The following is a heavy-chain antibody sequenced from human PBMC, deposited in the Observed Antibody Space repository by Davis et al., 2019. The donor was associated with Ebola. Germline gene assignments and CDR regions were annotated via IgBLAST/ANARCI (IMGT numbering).Heavy chain of an antibody. CDR2: INYSGST. V-gene: IGHV4-34*01. CDR1: GGSFSGYY. J-gene: IGHJ6*02. CDR3: AGGGGFGGYGMDV. D-gene: IGHD3-10*01. Sequence: MPSETLSLTCAVYGGSFSGYYWTWIRQPPGKGLEWIGEINYSGSTNYNPSLKSRVTISVDTSKNQFSLKLSSVTAADTAVYYCAGGGGFGGYGMDVWGQGTTVTVSS.